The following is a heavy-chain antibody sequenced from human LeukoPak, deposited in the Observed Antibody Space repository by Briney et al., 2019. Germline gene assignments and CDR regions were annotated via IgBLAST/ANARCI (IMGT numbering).Heavy chain of an antibody. V-gene: IGHV3-33*01. CDR1: GFTFSSYG. CDR3: ARDLDGYYFDY. D-gene: IGHD2-2*03. Sequence: GGSLGLSCAASGFTFSSYGMHWVRQAPGKGLEWEAVIWYDGSNKYYADSVKGRFTISRDNSKNTLYLQMNSLRAEDTAVYYCARDLDGYYFDYWGQGTLVTVSS. J-gene: IGHJ4*02. CDR2: IWYDGSNK.